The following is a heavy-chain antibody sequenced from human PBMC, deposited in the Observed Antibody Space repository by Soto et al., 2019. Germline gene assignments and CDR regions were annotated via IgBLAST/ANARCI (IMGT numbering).Heavy chain of an antibody. J-gene: IGHJ5*02. V-gene: IGHV4-34*01. CDR1: GGSFSGYY. Sequence: ASETLSLTCAVYGGSFSGYYWSWIRQPPGKGLEWIGEINHSGSTNYNPSLKSRVTISVDTSKNQFSLKLSSVTAADTAVYYCARELTTVTLNWFDPWGQGTLVTVSS. CDR3: ARELTTVTLNWFDP. D-gene: IGHD4-4*01. CDR2: INHSGST.